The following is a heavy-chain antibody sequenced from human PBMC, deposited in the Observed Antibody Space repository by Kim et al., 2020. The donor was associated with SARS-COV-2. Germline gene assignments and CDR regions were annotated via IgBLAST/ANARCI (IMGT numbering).Heavy chain of an antibody. Sequence: GGSLRLSCAASGFTFSSYWMSWVRQAPGKGLEWVANIKQDGSEKYYVDSVKGRFTISRDNAKNSLYLQMNSLRAEDTAVYYCARDYRRSFTMIVVSITQSWFDPWGQGTLVTVSS. J-gene: IGHJ5*02. V-gene: IGHV3-7*01. CDR2: IKQDGSEK. CDR3: ARDYRRSFTMIVVSITQSWFDP. CDR1: GFTFSSYW. D-gene: IGHD3-22*01.